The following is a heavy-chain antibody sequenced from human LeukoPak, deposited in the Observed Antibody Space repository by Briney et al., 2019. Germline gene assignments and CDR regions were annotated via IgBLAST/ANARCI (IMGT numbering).Heavy chain of an antibody. J-gene: IGHJ4*02. CDR2: IYYSGST. D-gene: IGHD3-10*01. Sequence: SETLSLTCTVSGGSISSDYWSWIRQPPGKGLEWIGYIYYSGSTNYNPSLKSRVTISVDTSKNQFSIKLSSVTAADTAVYYCARRDYYVSGSYSYWGQGTLVTVSS. CDR1: GGSISSDY. CDR3: ARRDYYVSGSYSY. V-gene: IGHV4-59*01.